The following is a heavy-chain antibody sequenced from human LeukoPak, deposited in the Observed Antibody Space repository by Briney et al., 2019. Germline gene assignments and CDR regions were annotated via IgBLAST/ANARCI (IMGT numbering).Heavy chain of an antibody. CDR3: AKATYCSSTSCYRRRLYYFDY. CDR2: ISGSGGST. Sequence: GGSLRLSCVVSGLTFGSYDMTWVRQAPGKGLEWVSAISGSGGSTYYADSVKGRFTISRDSSKNTLYLQMNSLRAEDTAVYYCAKATYCSSTSCYRRRLYYFDYWGQGTLVTVSS. D-gene: IGHD2-2*01. V-gene: IGHV3-23*01. J-gene: IGHJ4*02. CDR1: GLTFGSYD.